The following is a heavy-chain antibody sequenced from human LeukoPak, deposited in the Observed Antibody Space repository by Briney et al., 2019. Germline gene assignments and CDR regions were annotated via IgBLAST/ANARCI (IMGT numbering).Heavy chain of an antibody. CDR3: ARRGSLGWRIDAFDI. J-gene: IGHJ3*02. CDR2: IYYSGST. Sequence: ASETLSLTCSVSGGSISSSNYYWGWIRQPPGKGLEWIGSIYYSGSTYYSPSLQSRVTISVDRSKNQFSLKLSSVTAADTAVHYCARRGSLGWRIDAFDIWGQGTLVTVSS. CDR1: GGSISSSNYY. V-gene: IGHV4-39*01. D-gene: IGHD6-19*01.